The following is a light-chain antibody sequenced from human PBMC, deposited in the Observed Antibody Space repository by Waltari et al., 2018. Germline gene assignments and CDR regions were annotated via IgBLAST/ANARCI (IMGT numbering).Light chain of an antibody. V-gene: IGLV2-14*01. Sequence: QSALTQPASVSGSPGQAITISCTGSISYVGANHYVSWYRQYPGKAPQVLIYEVSNRPSGVSNRFSGSKSGNTASLTISGLQAEDEADYYCLSYTNTAVRVFGGGTRLTVL. J-gene: IGLJ3*02. CDR3: LSYTNTAVRV. CDR2: EVS. CDR1: ISYVGANHY.